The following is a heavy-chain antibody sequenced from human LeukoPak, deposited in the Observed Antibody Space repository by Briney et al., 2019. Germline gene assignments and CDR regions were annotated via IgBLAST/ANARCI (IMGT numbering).Heavy chain of an antibody. CDR2: ISGSGGST. CDR3: AKRGDSSGYYFDY. J-gene: IGHJ4*02. V-gene: IGHV3-23*01. Sequence: PGGSLRLSCAASGFTFSSYAMSWVRQAPGKGLEWVSVISGSGGSTYYAASVKGRFTISRDNSKNTLYLQMNSLRAEDTAVYYCAKRGDSSGYYFDYWGQGTLVTVSS. D-gene: IGHD3-22*01. CDR1: GFTFSSYA.